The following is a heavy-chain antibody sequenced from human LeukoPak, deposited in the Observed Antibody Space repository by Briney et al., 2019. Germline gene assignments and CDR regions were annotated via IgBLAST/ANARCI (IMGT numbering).Heavy chain of an antibody. D-gene: IGHD6-13*01. Sequence: PGRSLRLSCAASGFTFDDYAMHWVRQAPGKGLEWVSGISWNSGSIGYADSVKGRFTISRDNARNSLYLQMNSLRAEDTALYYCAKDRYSSSWYAVVAFDIWGQGTMVTVSS. CDR1: GFTFDDYA. J-gene: IGHJ3*02. V-gene: IGHV3-9*01. CDR2: ISWNSGSI. CDR3: AKDRYSSSWYAVVAFDI.